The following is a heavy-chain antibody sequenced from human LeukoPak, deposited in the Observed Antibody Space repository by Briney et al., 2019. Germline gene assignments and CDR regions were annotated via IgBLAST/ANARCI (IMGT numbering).Heavy chain of an antibody. CDR2: ISDDGSYT. CDR3: ASFGISWRSSY. Sequence: GGSLRLSCAASGFSFSSHWVHWVRQAPGKGLVWVSRISDDGSYTSNVDSVKGRFTISRDNVNNMLYLHMNSLRAEDTAVYYCASFGISWRSSYWGQGTLITVSS. CDR1: GFSFSSHW. J-gene: IGHJ4*02. V-gene: IGHV3-74*01. D-gene: IGHD2-21*01.